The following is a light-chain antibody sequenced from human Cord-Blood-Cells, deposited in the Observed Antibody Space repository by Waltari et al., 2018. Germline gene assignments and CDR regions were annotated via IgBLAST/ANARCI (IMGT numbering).Light chain of an antibody. CDR1: SRHAGGYKY. CDR2: DVS. CDR3: SSYTSSSTYV. J-gene: IGLJ1*01. Sequence: QSALTQPASVSGSPGQSIPISCTGTSRHAGGYKYFPWYQQHPGKAPKLMLYDVSNRPSGVSNRFSGSKSGNTASLTISGLQAEDEADYYCSSYTSSSTYVFGTGTKVTVL. V-gene: IGLV2-14*01.